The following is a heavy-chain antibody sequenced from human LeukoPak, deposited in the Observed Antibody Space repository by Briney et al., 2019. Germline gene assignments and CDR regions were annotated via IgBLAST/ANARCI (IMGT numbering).Heavy chain of an antibody. CDR1: GXTFSSYA. Sequence: GGSLRLSCAASGXTFSSYAMHWVRQAPGKGLEYVSAISSNGGSTYYANSVKGRFTISRDNSTNTLYLQMGSLRAEDMAVYYCARVADYGDYVYFQHWGQGTLVTVSS. CDR3: ARVADYGDYVYFQH. D-gene: IGHD4-17*01. J-gene: IGHJ1*01. V-gene: IGHV3-64*01. CDR2: ISSNGGST.